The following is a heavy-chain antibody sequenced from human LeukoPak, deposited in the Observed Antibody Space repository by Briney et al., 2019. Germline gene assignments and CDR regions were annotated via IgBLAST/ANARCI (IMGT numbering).Heavy chain of an antibody. V-gene: IGHV3-30*18. J-gene: IGHJ4*02. CDR2: ISYDGSNK. Sequence: GGSLRLSCAASGFTFSSYGMHWVRQSPGKGLEWVEVISYDGSNKYYADSVKGRFTISRDNSKNTLYLQMNSLRAEDTAVYYCAKDRPYSGSYLFDYWGQGTLVTVSS. CDR3: AKDRPYSGSYLFDY. CDR1: GFTFSSYG. D-gene: IGHD1-26*01.